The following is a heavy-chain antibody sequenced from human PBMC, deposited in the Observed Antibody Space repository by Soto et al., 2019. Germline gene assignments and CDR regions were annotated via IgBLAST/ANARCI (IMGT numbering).Heavy chain of an antibody. CDR1: GFTFGFNA. D-gene: IGHD3-10*01. V-gene: IGHV3-23*01. J-gene: IGHJ6*02. CDR2: ISAGGVST. Sequence: GGSLRLSCAATGFTFGFNALSWVRQAPGKGLEWVSSISAGGVSTNYADSVRGRFTISRDNSKNTLYLQMHSLRDEDTAVYYCARDPGDGMDVWGQGTTVTVSS. CDR3: ARDPGDGMDV.